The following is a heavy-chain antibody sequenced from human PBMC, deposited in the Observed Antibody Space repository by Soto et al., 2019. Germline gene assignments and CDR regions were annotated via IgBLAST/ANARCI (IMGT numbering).Heavy chain of an antibody. CDR3: AREPFGRFDP. CDR1: GDSFGSYA. V-gene: IGHV1-69*01. D-gene: IGHD3-10*01. J-gene: IGHJ5*02. CDR2: IIPVFGTT. Sequence: QMQLVQSVPEVKKPGSSVKVSCKASGDSFGSYAVSWVRQAPGQGLEWMGAIIPVFGTTNYTQKFQGRVTITADDSTTTAYMELSSLRSDDTAVYYWAREPFGRFDPWGQGTLVTVSS.